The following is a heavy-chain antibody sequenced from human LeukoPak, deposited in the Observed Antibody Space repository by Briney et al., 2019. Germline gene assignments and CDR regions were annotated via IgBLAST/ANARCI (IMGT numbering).Heavy chain of an antibody. CDR2: ISGSGGST. V-gene: IGHV3-23*01. J-gene: IGHJ6*03. CDR3: AKDSPNTPYYMDV. CDR1: GGSISSYY. Sequence: ETLSLTCTVSGGSISSYYWSWVRQAPGKGLEWVSAISGSGGSTYYADSVKGRFTISRDNSKNTLYLQMNSLRAEDTAVYYCAKDSPNTPYYMDVWGKGTRSPSP.